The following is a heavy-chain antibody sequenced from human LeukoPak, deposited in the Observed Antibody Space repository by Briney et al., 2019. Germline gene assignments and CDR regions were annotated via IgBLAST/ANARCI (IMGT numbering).Heavy chain of an antibody. Sequence: GGSLRLSCAASGFTFSSYAMSWVRQAPGKGLEWVSAISGSGGSTYYADSVKGRFTISRDNSKNTLYLQMNNLRAEDTAVYYCAKDGIEYSSGWYYFDYWGQGTLVTVSS. V-gene: IGHV3-23*01. CDR1: GFTFSSYA. D-gene: IGHD6-19*01. CDR3: AKDGIEYSSGWYYFDY. CDR2: ISGSGGST. J-gene: IGHJ4*02.